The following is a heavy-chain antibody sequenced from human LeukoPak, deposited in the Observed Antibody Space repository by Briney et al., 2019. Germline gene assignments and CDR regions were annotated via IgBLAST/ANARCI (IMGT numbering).Heavy chain of an antibody. CDR1: GGTFSGYA. Sequence: SVTVSCKASGGTFSGYAISWVRQAPGQGLEWMGGIIPIFGTANYAQKFQGRVTITADESTSTAYMELSSLRSEDTAVYYCAREYCSSTSCYGGYFDYWGQGTLVTVSS. V-gene: IGHV1-69*13. CDR2: IIPIFGTA. J-gene: IGHJ4*02. CDR3: AREYCSSTSCYGGYFDY. D-gene: IGHD2-2*01.